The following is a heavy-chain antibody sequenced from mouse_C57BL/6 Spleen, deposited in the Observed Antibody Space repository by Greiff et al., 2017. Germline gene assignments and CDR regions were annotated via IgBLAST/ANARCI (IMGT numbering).Heavy chain of an antibody. CDR1: GFTFSNYW. CDR2: IRLKSDNYAT. Sequence: EVMLVESGGGLVQPGGSMKLSCVASGFTFSNYWMNWVRQSPEKGLEWVAQIRLKSDNYATHYAASVKGRFTISRDDSKSSVYLQMNNLRAEDTGIYYCTAYYGREVFVWGTGTTVTVSS. D-gene: IGHD1-1*01. J-gene: IGHJ1*03. V-gene: IGHV6-3*01. CDR3: TAYYGREVFV.